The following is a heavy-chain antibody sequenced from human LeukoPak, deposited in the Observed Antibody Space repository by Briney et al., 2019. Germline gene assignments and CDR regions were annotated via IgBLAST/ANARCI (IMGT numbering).Heavy chain of an antibody. CDR2: IYSGGSGGST. J-gene: IGHJ3*02. V-gene: IGHV3-66*01. D-gene: IGHD5-12*01. Sequence: PGGSLRLSCAASGFTVSSNYMSWVRQAPGKGLEWVSVIYSGGSGGSTYYAESVKGRFTISRDNSKNTLYLQMNSLRAEDTAVYYCAKGIYSAYGRDAFDIWGQGTMVTVSS. CDR1: GFTVSSNY. CDR3: AKGIYSAYGRDAFDI.